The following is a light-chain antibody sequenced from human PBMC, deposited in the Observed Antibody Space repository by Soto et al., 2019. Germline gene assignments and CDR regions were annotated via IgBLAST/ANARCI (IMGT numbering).Light chain of an antibody. J-gene: IGLJ1*01. CDR2: HVR. CDR3: SSYTISSTLG. CDR1: SSDVGDYNY. Sequence: QSVLTQPASVSGSPGQSITISCTGTSSDVGDYNYVSWYQQHPGKAPKLMIYHVRNRPSGVSNRFSGSKSGNTASLTISGLQAEDEADYYCSSYTISSTLGFGTGTKVTVL. V-gene: IGLV2-14*01.